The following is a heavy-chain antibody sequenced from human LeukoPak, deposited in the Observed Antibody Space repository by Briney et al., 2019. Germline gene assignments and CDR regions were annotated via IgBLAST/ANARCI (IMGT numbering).Heavy chain of an antibody. Sequence: GGSLRLSCAASGFTFSSYWMHWVRQAPGKGLVWVSGISWNSGSIGYADSVKGRFTISRDNAKNSLYLQMNSLRAEDTALYYCAKDGPGGAGYWGQGTLVTVSS. J-gene: IGHJ4*02. CDR1: GFTFSSYW. CDR3: AKDGPGGAGY. CDR2: ISWNSGSI. D-gene: IGHD3-16*01. V-gene: IGHV3-9*01.